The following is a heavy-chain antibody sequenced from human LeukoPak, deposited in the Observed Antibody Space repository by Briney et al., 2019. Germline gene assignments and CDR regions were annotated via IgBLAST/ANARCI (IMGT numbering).Heavy chain of an antibody. V-gene: IGHV3-64*01. CDR2: ISSNGGST. J-gene: IGHJ4*02. CDR1: GFAVSSNY. CDR3: ARTLFDY. Sequence: PGGSLRLSCAASGFAVSSNYMSWVRQAPGKGLEYVSAISSNGGSTYYANSVKGRFTISRDNSKNTLYLQMGSLRAEDMAVYYCARTLFDYWGQGTLVTVSS.